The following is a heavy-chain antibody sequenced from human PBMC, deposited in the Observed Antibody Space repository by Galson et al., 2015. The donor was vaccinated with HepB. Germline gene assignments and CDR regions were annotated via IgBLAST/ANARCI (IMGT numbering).Heavy chain of an antibody. CDR2: TYYRSRWYY. D-gene: IGHD3-10*01. V-gene: IGHV6-1*01. CDR1: GDSVSSNSAT. J-gene: IGHJ4*02. CDR3: AGRRTGSSSLDY. Sequence: CAISGDSVSSNSATWNRIRQSPSRGLEWLGRTYYRSRWYYEYAVSVKGRISINPDTSKNQFSLQLNSVTPDGTAVYYCAGRRTGSSSLDYWGQGTLVTISS.